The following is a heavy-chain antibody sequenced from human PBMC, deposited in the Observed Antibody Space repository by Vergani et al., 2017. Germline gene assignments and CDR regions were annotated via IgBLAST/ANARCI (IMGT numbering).Heavy chain of an antibody. Sequence: QVQLQESGPRLVRPSQTLSLTCTVSGGSISSGGYYWSWIRQPPGKGLEWIGYIYYSGSTYYNPSLKSRVTISVDTSKNQFSLKLSSVTAADTAVYYCARVEGIAALPDYYYYYYMDVWGKGTTVTVSS. CDR3: ARVEGIAALPDYYYYYYMDV. V-gene: IGHV4-31*03. D-gene: IGHD6-13*01. CDR1: GGSISSGGYY. CDR2: IYYSGST. J-gene: IGHJ6*03.